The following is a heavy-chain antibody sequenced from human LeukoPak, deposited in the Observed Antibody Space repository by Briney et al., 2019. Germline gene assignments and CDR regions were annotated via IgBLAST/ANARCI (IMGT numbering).Heavy chain of an antibody. D-gene: IGHD3-3*02. CDR2: IKEDGSEK. V-gene: IGHV3-7*01. Sequence: GGSLRLSCAASGFTLSNYWMSWVRQAPGKGLEWVANIKEDGSEKNFVDSVKGRFTISRDNAKNSLYLQLNSLRAEDTAVYYCARRFGSSIFALFDYWGQGTLVTVSS. CDR3: ARRFGSSIFALFDY. CDR1: GFTLSNYW. J-gene: IGHJ4*02.